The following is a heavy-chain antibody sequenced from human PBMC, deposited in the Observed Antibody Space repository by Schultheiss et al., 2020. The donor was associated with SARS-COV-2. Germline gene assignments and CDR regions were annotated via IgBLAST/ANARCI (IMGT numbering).Heavy chain of an antibody. V-gene: IGHV4-61*08. CDR2: IYYSGST. Sequence: SETLSLTCTVSGGSISSGGYYWSWIRQPPGKGLEWIGYIYYSGSTNYNPSLKSRVTISVDTSKNQFSLKLSSVTAADTAVYYCAGEDAYNWSNFDYWGQGTLVTVSS. CDR1: GGSISSGGYY. CDR3: AGEDAYNWSNFDY. D-gene: IGHD1/OR15-1a*01. J-gene: IGHJ4*02.